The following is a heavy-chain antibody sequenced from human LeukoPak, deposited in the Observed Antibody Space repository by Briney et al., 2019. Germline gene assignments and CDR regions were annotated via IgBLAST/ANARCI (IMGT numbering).Heavy chain of an antibody. CDR3: ARDFLGLGAAGEYNWFDP. Sequence: PGGSLRLSCATSGFTFSSYAMSWVRQAPGKGLEWVAVIWYDGSNKYYADSVKGRFTISRDNSKNTLYLQMNSLRAEDTAVYYCARDFLGLGAAGEYNWFDPWGQGTLVTVSS. V-gene: IGHV3-33*08. CDR2: IWYDGSNK. D-gene: IGHD6-13*01. J-gene: IGHJ5*02. CDR1: GFTFSSYA.